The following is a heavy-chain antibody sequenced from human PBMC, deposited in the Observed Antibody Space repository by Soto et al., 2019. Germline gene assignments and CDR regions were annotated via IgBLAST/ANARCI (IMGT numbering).Heavy chain of an antibody. CDR1: GFTFSSYS. D-gene: IGHD6-6*01. CDR2: ISSSSYI. V-gene: IGHV3-21*01. CDR3: ARDKSSSARGWFDP. J-gene: IGHJ5*02. Sequence: PGGSLRLSCAASGFTFSSYSMNWVRQAPGKGLEWVSSISSSSYIYYADSVKGRFTISRDNAKNSLYLQMNSLRAEDTAVYYCARDKSSSARGWFDPWGQGTLVTVSS.